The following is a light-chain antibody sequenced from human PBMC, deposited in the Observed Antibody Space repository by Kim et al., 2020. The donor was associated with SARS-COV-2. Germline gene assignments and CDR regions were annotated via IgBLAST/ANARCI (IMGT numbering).Light chain of an antibody. V-gene: IGKV3-20*01. CDR1: QSVSSSY. CDR3: QQYGSSPST. CDR2: GAS. Sequence: DIVLTQSPGTLSLSPGERATLSCRASQSVSSSYLAWYQQKPGQAPRLLIYGASSRATGIPDRFSSSGSGTDFTLTISRLEPEDFAVYYCQQYGSSPSTFGPGTKVDIK. J-gene: IGKJ3*01.